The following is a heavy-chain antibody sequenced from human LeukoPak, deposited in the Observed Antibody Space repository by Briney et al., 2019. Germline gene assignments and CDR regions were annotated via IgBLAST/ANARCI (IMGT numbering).Heavy chain of an antibody. J-gene: IGHJ5*02. Sequence: ASVKVSCKASGYTFTSYGISWVRQAPGQGLEWMGWISAYNGNTNYAQKLQGRVTMTTDTSTSTAHMELRSLRSDDTAVYYCARSEYSSSDDNWFDPWGQGTLVTVSS. D-gene: IGHD6-6*01. CDR2: ISAYNGNT. CDR1: GYTFTSYG. V-gene: IGHV1-18*01. CDR3: ARSEYSSSDDNWFDP.